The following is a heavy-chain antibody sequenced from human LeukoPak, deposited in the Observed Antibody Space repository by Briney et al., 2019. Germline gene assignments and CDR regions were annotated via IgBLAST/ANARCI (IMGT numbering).Heavy chain of an antibody. CDR1: GFTFSKYW. J-gene: IGHJ4*02. CDR2: INTDGTVT. D-gene: IGHD6-19*01. Sequence: GGSLRLSCAASGFTFSKYWMLWVHHAPGKGLESVSRINTDGTVTTYADSVKGRFTVSRDNADNTMFLQMNSVRDEDTAVYYCATKQWLAPPPDSWGQGTPVTVSS. V-gene: IGHV3-74*01. CDR3: ATKQWLAPPPDS.